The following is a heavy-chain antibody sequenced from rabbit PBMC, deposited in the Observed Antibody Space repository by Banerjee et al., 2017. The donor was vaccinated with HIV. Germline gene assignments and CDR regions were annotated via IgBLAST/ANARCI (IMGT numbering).Heavy chain of an antibody. CDR1: GFSFSNKYV. CDR2: INTNSGNA. Sequence: QEQLVESGGGLVKPEGSLTLTCTASGFSFSNKYVMCWVRQAPGKGLEWIACINTNSGNAVYASWVNGRFTISRSTSLNTVDLKMTSLTAADTATYFCARGYDGSTYRYCFDLWGPGTLVTVS. CDR3: ARGYDGSTYRYCFDL. V-gene: IGHV1S43*01. J-gene: IGHJ4*01. D-gene: IGHD8-1*01.